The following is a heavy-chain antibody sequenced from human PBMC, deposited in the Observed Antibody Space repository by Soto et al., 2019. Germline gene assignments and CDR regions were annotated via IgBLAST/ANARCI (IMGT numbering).Heavy chain of an antibody. J-gene: IGHJ6*02. CDR3: ARTRTATTSYYYGMDV. V-gene: IGHV3-72*01. CDR2: SRYKAKSYTT. CDR1: GFTFSDHQ. D-gene: IGHD4-17*01. Sequence: EVQLVESGGGLVQPGGSLRLSCAASGFTFSDHQMDWVRQAPGKGLEWVGRSRYKAKSYTTEYAASVKVRFTIERENSRNPLYIQMNLLKTDDKALEYCARTRTATTSYYYGMDVWGQGTTVTVSS.